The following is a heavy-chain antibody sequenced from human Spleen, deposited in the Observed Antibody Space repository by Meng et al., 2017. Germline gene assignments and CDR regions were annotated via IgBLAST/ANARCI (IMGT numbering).Heavy chain of an antibody. Sequence: SETLSLTCTVSGYSISSGYYWGWIRQPPGKGLEWIGSIYHSGSTYYNPSLKSRATISVDTSQNNLSLKLSSMTAADSAVYYCARGPTTMAHDFDYWGQGTLVTVSS. D-gene: IGHD4-11*01. CDR2: IYHSGST. CDR3: ARGPTTMAHDFDY. J-gene: IGHJ4*02. CDR1: GYSISSGYY. V-gene: IGHV4-38-2*02.